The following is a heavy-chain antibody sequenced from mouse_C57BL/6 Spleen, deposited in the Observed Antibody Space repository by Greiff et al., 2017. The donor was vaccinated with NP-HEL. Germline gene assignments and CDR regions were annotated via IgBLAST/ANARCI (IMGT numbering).Heavy chain of an antibody. D-gene: IGHD2-2*01. CDR3: ARSWGLRQGYYFDY. V-gene: IGHV1-18*01. Sequence: VQLQQSGPELVKPGASVKIPCKASGYTFTDYNMDWVKQSHGKSLEWIGDINPNNGGTIYNQKFKGKATLTVDKSSSTAYMELRSLTSEDTAVYYCARSWGLRQGYYFDYWGQGTTLTVSS. J-gene: IGHJ2*01. CDR2: INPNNGGT. CDR1: GYTFTDYN.